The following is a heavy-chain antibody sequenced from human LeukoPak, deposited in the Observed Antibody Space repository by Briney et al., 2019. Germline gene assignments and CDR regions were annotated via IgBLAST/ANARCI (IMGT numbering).Heavy chain of an antibody. CDR2: INQDGSEK. CDR3: ADPPSDY. CDR1: RFNFNRKW. Sequence: PGGSLRLSCAASRFNFNRKWMTWVRQAPGKGLEWVANINQDGSEKYYVDSVKGRFTISRDNAKSSLYLEMSGLRAEDTAVYYCADPPSDYWGQGTLVAVSS. J-gene: IGHJ4*02. V-gene: IGHV3-7*01.